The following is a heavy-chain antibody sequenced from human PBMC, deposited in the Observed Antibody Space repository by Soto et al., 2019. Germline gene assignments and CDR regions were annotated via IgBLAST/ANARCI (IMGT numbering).Heavy chain of an antibody. J-gene: IGHJ4*02. CDR2: ISGSGGGT. CDR1: VFTFSSYA. Sequence: PGGSLRLSCAASVFTFSSYAMNWVRQAPGKGLEWVSSISGSGGGTYYADSVKGRFTISRDNSKNTLFLQMNSLRAEDTAIHYCAKGDRPSYCSGDCHYYYFDYWGQGTLVTVSS. D-gene: IGHD2-21*02. CDR3: AKGDRPSYCSGDCHYYYFDY. V-gene: IGHV3-23*01.